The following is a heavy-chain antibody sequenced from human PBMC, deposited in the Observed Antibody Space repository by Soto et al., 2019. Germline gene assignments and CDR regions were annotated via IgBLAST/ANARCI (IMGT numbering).Heavy chain of an antibody. CDR2: INHSGST. D-gene: IGHD2-21*02. J-gene: IGHJ5*02. CDR3: ARLLVTARSVNWFYP. CDR1: GGSFSGHF. V-gene: IGHV4-34*01. Sequence: PSETLSLTCAVYGGSFSGHFWTWIRQPPGKGLEWIGEINHSGSTTYNPSLKSRLTMSVDTSKTQFSLRLTSVTAADTAVYYFARLLVTARSVNWFYPCSQRTLVTVS.